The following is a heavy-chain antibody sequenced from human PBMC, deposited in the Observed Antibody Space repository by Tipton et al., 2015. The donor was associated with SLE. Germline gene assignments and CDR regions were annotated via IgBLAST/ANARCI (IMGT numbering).Heavy chain of an antibody. CDR3: ARFRDEYYYYAVDV. CDR2: VYDSGST. V-gene: IGHV4-59*01. Sequence: PGLVKPSETLSLICTVSGGSISSYYWSWIRQPPGKGLEWIGYVYDSGSTNYNPSLKSRVTMSVDTSKNQFSLKLSSVTAADTAVYYCARFRDEYYYYAVDVWGQGTTVTVSS. J-gene: IGHJ6*02. CDR1: GGSISSYY.